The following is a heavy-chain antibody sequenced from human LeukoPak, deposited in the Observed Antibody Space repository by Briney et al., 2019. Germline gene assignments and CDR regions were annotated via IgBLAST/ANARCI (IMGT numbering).Heavy chain of an antibody. CDR1: GFSFSSYG. J-gene: IGHJ4*02. CDR2: ISYDGSNK. V-gene: IGHV3-30*03. Sequence: GGSLRLSCAASGFSFSSYGMHWVRQAPGKGLEWVAVISYDGSNKYYVDSVKGRFTISRDNAKNTLYVQMNSLRAEDTAVYYCARDRIWGQGTLVTVSS. CDR3: ARDRI.